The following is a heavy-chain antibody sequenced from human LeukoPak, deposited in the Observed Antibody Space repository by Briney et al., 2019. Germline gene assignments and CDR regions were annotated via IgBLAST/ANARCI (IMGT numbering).Heavy chain of an antibody. CDR2: INAGNGNT. CDR1: GYTFTSYA. Sequence: ASVKVSCKASGYTFTSYAMHWVRQAPGQRLEWMGWINAGNGNTKYSQKFQGRVTITRDTSASTAYMELSSLRSEDTAVYYCARGPTPKYYYDSSGYSDYWGQGTLVTVPS. J-gene: IGHJ4*02. CDR3: ARGPTPKYYYDSSGYSDY. V-gene: IGHV1-3*01. D-gene: IGHD3-22*01.